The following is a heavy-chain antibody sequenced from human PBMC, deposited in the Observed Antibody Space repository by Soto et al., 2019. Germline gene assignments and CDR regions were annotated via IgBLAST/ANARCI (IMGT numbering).Heavy chain of an antibody. CDR2: VYTTGNT. CDR1: GDSFSGYY. CDR3: AKRIQAGY. V-gene: IGHV4-4*07. J-gene: IGHJ4*02. D-gene: IGHD3-10*01. Sequence: QVQLQESGPGLVKPSETLSLTCTVSGDSFSGYYWSWIRQPAGKGLEWIGRVYTTGNTDYNPSLKSRVTVSVDTSKNQFSLKMSSVTAADTAVYYCAKRIQAGYWGQGTLVTVSS.